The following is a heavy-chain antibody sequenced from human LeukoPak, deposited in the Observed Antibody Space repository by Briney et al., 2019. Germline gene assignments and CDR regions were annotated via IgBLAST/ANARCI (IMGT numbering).Heavy chain of an antibody. CDR1: GFTFSSYW. D-gene: IGHD2-15*01. V-gene: IGHV3-7*01. J-gene: IGHJ2*01. CDR2: IKQDGSDK. Sequence: PGGSLRLSCAGSGFTFSSYWMSWVRQAQGKGLEWVANIKQDGSDKYYVDSVKGRFTISRDNAKNSLYLQMNSLRAEDTAVYYCAREGGWYFDLWGRGTLVTVSS. CDR3: AREGGWYFDL.